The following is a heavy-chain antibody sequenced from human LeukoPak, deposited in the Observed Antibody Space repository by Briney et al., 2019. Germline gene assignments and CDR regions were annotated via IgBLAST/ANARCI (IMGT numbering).Heavy chain of an antibody. CDR3: ARDEVTPNYYYGMDV. CDR2: IYYSGST. CDR1: GGSISSGDYY. D-gene: IGHD2-21*02. J-gene: IGHJ6*02. V-gene: IGHV4-30-4*01. Sequence: SQTLSLTCTVSGGSISSGDYYWSWIRQPPGKGLEWIGYIYYSGSTYYNPSLKSRVTISVDTSKNQFSLKLSSVTAADTAVYYCARDEVTPNYYYGMDVWGQGTTVTVSS.